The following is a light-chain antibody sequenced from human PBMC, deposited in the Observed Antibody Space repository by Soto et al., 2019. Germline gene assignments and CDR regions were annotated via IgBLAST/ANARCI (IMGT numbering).Light chain of an antibody. V-gene: IGKV3-11*01. J-gene: IGKJ1*01. CDR3: QQRSNWPWT. Sequence: EIVLTQSPATLSLSPGERATLSCRASQSVSSYLAWYQQKPGQAPRLLIYDASNRATGIPARFSGSGSGTDFTLTISSLVPEDFAVYYCQQRSNWPWTFGQGTNVDSK. CDR1: QSVSSY. CDR2: DAS.